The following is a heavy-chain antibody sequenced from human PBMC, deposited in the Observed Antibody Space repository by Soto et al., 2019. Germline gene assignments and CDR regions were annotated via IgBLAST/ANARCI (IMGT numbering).Heavy chain of an antibody. J-gene: IGHJ4*02. CDR2: ISESGGST. Sequence: PGGSLRLSCAASGFSFSDYAMSWVRQAPGKGLEWVSVISESGGSTHYADSVRGRFTVSRDNSKNSLSLRMNSLRDEDTAVYFCAKRIPYRRGWYSPIFDYCGQGALVT. V-gene: IGHV3-23*01. CDR1: GFSFSDYA. CDR3: AKRIPYRRGWYSPIFDY. D-gene: IGHD6-13*01.